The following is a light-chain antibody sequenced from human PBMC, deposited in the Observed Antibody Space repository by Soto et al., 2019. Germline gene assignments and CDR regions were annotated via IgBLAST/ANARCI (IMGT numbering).Light chain of an antibody. V-gene: IGKV3-15*01. CDR1: QNIRNN. CDR2: GAS. CDR3: QQYNNWPPWT. J-gene: IGKJ1*01. Sequence: EVVMTQSPASLSVSPGERATLSCRASQNIRNNLAGYQQKPGQSPRLLISGASTREAGIPGRFSGSGSGTEFTLIISSLQSEDFAIYYCQQYNNWPPWTFGQGTKVDIK.